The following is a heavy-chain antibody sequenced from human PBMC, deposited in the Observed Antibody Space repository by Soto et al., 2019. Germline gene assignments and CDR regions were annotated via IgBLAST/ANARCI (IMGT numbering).Heavy chain of an antibody. J-gene: IGHJ3*02. Sequence: GGSLRLSCAASGFTFSSYGMHWGRQAPGKGLEGGAVISYDGSNKYYADSVKGRFTISRDNSKNTLYLQMNSLRAEDTAVYYCAKERWLHDDAFDIWGQGTMVTVSS. CDR3: AKERWLHDDAFDI. CDR2: ISYDGSNK. D-gene: IGHD5-12*01. CDR1: GFTFSSYG. V-gene: IGHV3-30*18.